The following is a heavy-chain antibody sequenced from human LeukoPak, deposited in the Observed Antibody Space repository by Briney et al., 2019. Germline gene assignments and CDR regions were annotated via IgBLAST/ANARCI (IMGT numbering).Heavy chain of an antibody. CDR2: IYTSGST. CDR3: ARVVVPHYYFDY. Sequence: PSQTLSLTCTVSGGSISSGSYYWSWIRQPAGKGLEWIGRIYTSGSTNYNPSLKSRVTISVDTSKNQFSLKLSSVTAADTAVYYCARVVVPHYYFDYWGQGTLVTVSS. J-gene: IGHJ4*02. V-gene: IGHV4-61*02. CDR1: GGSISSGSYY. D-gene: IGHD6-6*01.